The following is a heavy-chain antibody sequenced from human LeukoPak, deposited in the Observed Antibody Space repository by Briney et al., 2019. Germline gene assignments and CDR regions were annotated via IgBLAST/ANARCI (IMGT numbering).Heavy chain of an antibody. J-gene: IGHJ4*02. CDR3: ARGVGVIVAAAFDY. D-gene: IGHD6-13*01. CDR2: ISAYNGNT. Sequence: ASVKVSCMASGYTFTSYGISWVRQAPGQGLEWMGWISAYNGNTNYAQKLQGRVTMTTDTSTSTAYMELRSLRSDDTAVYYCARGVGVIVAAAFDYWGQGTLVTVSS. V-gene: IGHV1-18*01. CDR1: GYTFTSYG.